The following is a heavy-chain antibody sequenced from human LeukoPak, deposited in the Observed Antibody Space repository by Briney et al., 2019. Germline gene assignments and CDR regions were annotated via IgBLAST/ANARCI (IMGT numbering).Heavy chain of an antibody. CDR3: AHRDIAMVRVDY. Sequence: GGSLRLSCVVSGFTFRNASMSWVRQAPGKGLEWVGRIKSKTDGGTTAYAAPVKGRFTMSRDDSKSTVCLQMNSLTTEDTAVYFCAHRDIAMVRVDYWGQGTLVTVSS. J-gene: IGHJ4*02. CDR2: IKSKTDGGTT. D-gene: IGHD5-18*01. CDR1: GFTFRNAS. V-gene: IGHV3-15*01.